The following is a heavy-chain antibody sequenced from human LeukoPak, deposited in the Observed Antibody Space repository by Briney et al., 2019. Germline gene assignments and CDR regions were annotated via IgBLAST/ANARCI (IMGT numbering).Heavy chain of an antibody. CDR3: ARGGCMGYDRSGKYDYYGIDV. V-gene: IGHV1-18*01. CDR1: GYMFTSYG. D-gene: IGHD3-22*01. J-gene: IGHJ6*02. CDR2: ISGFIGNT. Sequence: ASVNVSCKASGYMFTSYGISWVRQAPGQRREWMGGISGFIGNTNYAQKLQGRVTMTTDTSKSTAYMERRSLRSDDTAVYYCARGGCMGYDRSGKYDYYGIDVWGQGTTVTVSS.